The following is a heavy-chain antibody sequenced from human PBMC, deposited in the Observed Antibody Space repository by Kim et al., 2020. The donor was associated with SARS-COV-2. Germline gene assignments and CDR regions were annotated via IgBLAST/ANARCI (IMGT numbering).Heavy chain of an antibody. CDR1: GGSFSGYY. J-gene: IGHJ6*03. D-gene: IGHD6-6*01. CDR2: INHSGST. Sequence: SETLSLTCAVYGGSFSGYYWSWIRQPPGKGLEWIGEINHSGSTNYNPSLKSRVTISVDTSKNQFSLKLSSVTAADTAVYYCASISSSPNYYYYYMDVWGKGTTVTVSS. CDR3: ASISSSPNYYYYYMDV. V-gene: IGHV4-34*01.